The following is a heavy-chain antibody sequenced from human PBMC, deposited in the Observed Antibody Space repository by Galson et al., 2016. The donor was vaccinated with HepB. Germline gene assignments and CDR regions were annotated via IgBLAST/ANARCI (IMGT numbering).Heavy chain of an antibody. D-gene: IGHD3-3*01. J-gene: IGHJ6*02. V-gene: IGHV3-43*01. CDR1: GFTFDDYT. CDR2: IAWDGGGT. Sequence: SLRLSCAASGFTFDDYTMHWVRQPPGKGLEWVSLIAWDGGGTFYADSVKGRFTISRDNSKNSLFLQMNSLRSEDTALYYCVKGKGYFYYDLDVWGPGTMVTVSS. CDR3: VKGKGYFYYDLDV.